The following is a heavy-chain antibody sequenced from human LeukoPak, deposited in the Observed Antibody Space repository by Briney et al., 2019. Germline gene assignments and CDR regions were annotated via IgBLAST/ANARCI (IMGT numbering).Heavy chain of an antibody. J-gene: IGHJ4*02. V-gene: IGHV3-49*04. Sequence: GRSLRLSCTASGFTFGDYAMSWVRQAPGKGLEWVGLIRSKAYGGTTEYAASVKGRFTISRDDSKSIAYLQMNSLKTEDTAVYYCTRDQSYGSGSYYMGYWGQGTLVTVSS. CDR2: IRSKAYGGTT. CDR3: TRDQSYGSGSYYMGY. CDR1: GFTFGDYA. D-gene: IGHD3-10*01.